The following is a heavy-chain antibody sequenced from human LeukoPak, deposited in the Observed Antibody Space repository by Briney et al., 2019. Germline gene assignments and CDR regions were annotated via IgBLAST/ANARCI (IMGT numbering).Heavy chain of an antibody. CDR3: ARHDAVYYYDGNGYFVDF. Sequence: SETLSLTCSVSGDTISRSSYHWGWIRQPPGKGLEWIGSIYYSGNTYYSPSLKSRVTASVDTTKNLFSLKMTSVTAADTAVYYCARHDAVYYYDGNGYFVDFWGQGTLVTVSS. D-gene: IGHD3-22*01. J-gene: IGHJ4*02. CDR2: IYYSGNT. CDR1: GDTISRSSYH. V-gene: IGHV4-39*01.